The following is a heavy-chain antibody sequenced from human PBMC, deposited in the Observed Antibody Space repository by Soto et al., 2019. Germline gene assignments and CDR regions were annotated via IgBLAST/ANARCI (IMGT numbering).Heavy chain of an antibody. CDR2: INAGNGNT. Sequence: GASVKVSCKASGYTFTSYAMHWVRQAPGQRLEWMGWINAGNGNTKYSQKFQGRVTITRDTSASTAYMELSSLRSEDTAVYYCARDLDSSGWFAYWGQGTLVTVSS. J-gene: IGHJ4*02. V-gene: IGHV1-3*01. D-gene: IGHD6-19*01. CDR3: ARDLDSSGWFAY. CDR1: GYTFTSYA.